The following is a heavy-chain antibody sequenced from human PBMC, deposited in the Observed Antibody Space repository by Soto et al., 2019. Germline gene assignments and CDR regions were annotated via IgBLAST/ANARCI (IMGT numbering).Heavy chain of an antibody. D-gene: IGHD3-3*01. V-gene: IGHV1-58*01. J-gene: IGHJ5*02. CDR2: IDVGSGNA. CDR3: ARTWKHYDFWSGYRNWFDP. CDR1: GFTFSSSA. Sequence: GASVKVSCKTSGFTFSSSAVHWVRQARGHRLQWIGWIDVGSGNANYAQMLQERIGISRDMSTSTAYMELSSLRPEDTAVYYCARTWKHYDFWSGYRNWFDPWGQGTLVTVSS.